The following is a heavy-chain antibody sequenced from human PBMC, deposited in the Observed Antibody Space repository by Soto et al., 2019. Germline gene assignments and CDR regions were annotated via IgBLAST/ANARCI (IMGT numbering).Heavy chain of an antibody. J-gene: IGHJ3*02. CDR3: AKEPFPGISADPLAI. D-gene: IGHD1-1*01. V-gene: IGHV1-18*01. CDR2: ISADSGNT. CDR1: GHTLASYG. Sequence: ASVKVSCKASGHTLASYGVSWARQAPGQGLEWMGWISADSGNTYYAQRFQGRLTMTTDTSTTTAYMEVGSLRADDTAVYYCAKEPFPGISADPLAIWGQGTMVTVSS.